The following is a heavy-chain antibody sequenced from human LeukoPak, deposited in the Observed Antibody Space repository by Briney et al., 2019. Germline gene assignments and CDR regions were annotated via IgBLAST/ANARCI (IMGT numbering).Heavy chain of an antibody. CDR1: GGSISSGGYS. V-gene: IGHV4-30-2*01. J-gene: IGHJ4*02. CDR2: IYHSGST. CDR3: ARGGWGIGHYFDY. Sequence: SQTLSLTCAVSGGSISSGGYSWSWIRQPPGKGLEWIGYIYHSGSTYYNPSLKSRVTISVDRSKNQFSLKLSSVTAADTAVYYCARGGWGIGHYFDYWGQGTLVTVSS. D-gene: IGHD6-19*01.